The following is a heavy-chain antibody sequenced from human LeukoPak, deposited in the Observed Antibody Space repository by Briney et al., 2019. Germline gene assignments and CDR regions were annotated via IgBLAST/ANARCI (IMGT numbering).Heavy chain of an antibody. V-gene: IGHV3-66*01. D-gene: IGHD3-22*01. J-gene: IGHJ3*02. CDR1: GFTFSSYA. CDR2: IYSGGST. CDR3: ARVSYYDSSGYYDLDAFDI. Sequence: GGSLRLSCAASGFTFSSYAMSWVRQAPGKGLEWVSVIYSGGSTYYADSVKGRFTISRDNSKNTLYLQMNSLRAEDTAVYYCARVSYYDSSGYYDLDAFDIWGQGTMVTVSS.